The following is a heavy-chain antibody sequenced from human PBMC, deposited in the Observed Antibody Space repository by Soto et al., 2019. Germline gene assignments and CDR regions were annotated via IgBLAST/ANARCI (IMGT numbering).Heavy chain of an antibody. Sequence: GGSLRLSCAASGLTFSSYGMQWGRQAPGKGLEWVAVIWDDGSNKYYADSVKGRFTISRDNSKNTLYLQMNSLRAEDTAVYYCARGNYSSSYYGVDVWGQGTTVTVSS. V-gene: IGHV3-33*01. CDR1: GLTFSSYG. CDR2: IWDDGSNK. J-gene: IGHJ6*02. CDR3: ARGNYSSSYYGVDV. D-gene: IGHD6-13*01.